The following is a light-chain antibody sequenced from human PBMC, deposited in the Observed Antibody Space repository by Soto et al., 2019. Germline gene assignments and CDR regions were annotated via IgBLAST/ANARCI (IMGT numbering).Light chain of an antibody. Sequence: QSVLTQPASVSGSPGQSIAISCTGTSSDVGSYNLVSWYQHHPGKAPKLMIYEGTKRPSGVSDRFSGSKSGNTASLTISGLQAEDEADYYCCSYAGSRIVVFGGGTQLTVL. CDR2: EGT. V-gene: IGLV2-23*01. CDR3: CSYAGSRIVV. CDR1: SSDVGSYNL. J-gene: IGLJ2*01.